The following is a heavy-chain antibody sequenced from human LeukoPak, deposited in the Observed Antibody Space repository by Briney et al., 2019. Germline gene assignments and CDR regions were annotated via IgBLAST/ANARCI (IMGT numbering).Heavy chain of an antibody. J-gene: IGHJ3*02. V-gene: IGHV4-59*01. Sequence: PSETLSLTCTVSGGSITSYYWSWIRQPPGKGLEWIGYIHYSGSSNYNPSLESRLTISLDTSKNPFSLKLSSMTAADTAVQYGARSGNYGGCGLDVFDIWGQGTMVTVSS. D-gene: IGHD4-23*01. CDR3: ARSGNYGGCGLDVFDI. CDR1: GGSITSYY. CDR2: IHYSGSS.